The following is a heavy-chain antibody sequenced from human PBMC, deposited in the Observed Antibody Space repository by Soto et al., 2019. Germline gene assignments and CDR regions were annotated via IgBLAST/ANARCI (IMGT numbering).Heavy chain of an antibody. CDR2: IIPIFGTA. V-gene: IGHV1-69*13. J-gene: IGHJ6*02. CDR1: GGTFSSYA. CDR3: ARGYYDSSGYFGYYYYGMDV. D-gene: IGHD3-22*01. Sequence: SVKVSCKASGGTFSSYAISRVRQAPGQGLEWMGGIIPIFGTANYAQKFQGRVTITADESTSTAYMELSSLRSEDTAVYYCARGYYDSSGYFGYYYYGMDVWGQGTTVTVSS.